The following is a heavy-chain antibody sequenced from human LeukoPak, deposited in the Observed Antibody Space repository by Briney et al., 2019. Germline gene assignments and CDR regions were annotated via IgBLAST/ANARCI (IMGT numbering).Heavy chain of an antibody. J-gene: IGHJ4*02. V-gene: IGHV4-39*01. CDR3: ARSGYDSSGYHDY. CDR2: IYYSGST. D-gene: IGHD3-22*01. Sequence: SETLSLTCTVSGGSISGSSYYWGWIRQPPGKGLEWIGSIYYSGSTYYNPSLKSRVTISVDTSKNQFSLKLSSVTAADTAVYYCARSGYDSSGYHDYWGQGTLVTVSS. CDR1: GGSISGSSYY.